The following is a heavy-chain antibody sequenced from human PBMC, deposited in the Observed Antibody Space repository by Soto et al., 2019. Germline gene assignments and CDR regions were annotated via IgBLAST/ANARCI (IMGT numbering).Heavy chain of an antibody. Sequence: EVQLVESGGGLVQPGGSLRLSCAASGFTFSSYWMHWVRQAPGKGPVWVSRIKGDGDTTSYADTVKGRFTISRDNAKNTLYLQMNSLRAEDSAVYYCAREGNWHFDLWGRGTLVTVSS. CDR1: GFTFSSYW. V-gene: IGHV3-74*01. CDR2: IKGDGDTT. D-gene: IGHD3-10*01. CDR3: AREGNWHFDL. J-gene: IGHJ2*01.